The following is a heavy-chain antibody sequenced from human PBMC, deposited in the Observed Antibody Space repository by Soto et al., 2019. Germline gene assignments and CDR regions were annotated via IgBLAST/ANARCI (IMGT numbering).Heavy chain of an antibody. CDR2: IHYSGST. CDR3: ARQTPGTYGGYLDS. V-gene: IGHV4-59*08. Sequence: PSETLSLTCSVSGGSINNYYWSWIRQPPGKGLGWIAYIHYSGSTKYNPSLQSRATISVDTSKNQLSLKLNSVTADDTAVYFCARQTPGTYGGYLDSWGQGTLVTVSS. CDR1: GGSINNYY. J-gene: IGHJ4*02. D-gene: IGHD4-17*01.